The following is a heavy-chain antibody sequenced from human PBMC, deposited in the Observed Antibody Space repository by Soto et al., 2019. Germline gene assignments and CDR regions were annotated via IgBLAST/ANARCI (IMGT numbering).Heavy chain of an antibody. CDR2: IYYSGST. CDR1: GGSISSGDYY. D-gene: IGHD1-26*01. J-gene: IGHJ4*02. CDR3: ARVRGGRIVWG. Sequence: QVQLQESGPGLVKPSQTLSLTCTVSGGSISSGDYYWSWIRQPPGKGLEWIGYIYYSGSTYYNPYLKGRVTISVDTSKNQFSLKRSSVTAADTAVYYCARVRGGRIVWGWGQGTLVTVSS. V-gene: IGHV4-30-4*01.